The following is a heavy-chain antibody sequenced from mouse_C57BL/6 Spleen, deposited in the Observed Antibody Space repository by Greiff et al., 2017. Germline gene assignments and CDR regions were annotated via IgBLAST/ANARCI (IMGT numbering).Heavy chain of an antibody. V-gene: IGHV1-55*01. CDR1: GYTFTSYW. J-gene: IGHJ4*01. CDR2: IYPGSGST. Sequence: QVQLQQPGAELVKPGASVKMSCKASGYTFTSYWITWVKQRPGQGLEWIGDIYPGSGSTNYNEKFKSKATLTVDTSSSTAYMPLISLTSEDSAVYYCARCAITTSPDYWGQGTSVTVSS. D-gene: IGHD1-2*01. CDR3: ARCAITTSPDY.